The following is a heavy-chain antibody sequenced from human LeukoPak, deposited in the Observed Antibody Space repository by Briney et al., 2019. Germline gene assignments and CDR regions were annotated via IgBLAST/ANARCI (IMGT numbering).Heavy chain of an antibody. CDR2: IYVDGNT. V-gene: IGHV4-61*02. Sequence: SETLSLTCTVSGGSVSSGNDYWSWIRQPAGKGLEWIGRIYVDGNTNYNHSLESRVTISLNTPKNQFSLKLRSVTAADTAVYYCAGGAGRADYWGQGTLVTVSS. CDR3: AGGAGRADY. CDR1: GGSVSSGNDY. D-gene: IGHD1-26*01. J-gene: IGHJ4*02.